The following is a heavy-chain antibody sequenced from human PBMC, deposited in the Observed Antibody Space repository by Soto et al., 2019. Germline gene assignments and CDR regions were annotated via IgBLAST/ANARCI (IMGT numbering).Heavy chain of an antibody. CDR3: ARDRRYQLPPYGMDV. Sequence: ASVKVSCKASGYTFTSYGISWVRQAPGQGLEWMGWISAYNGNTNYAQKLQGRVTMTTDTSTSTAYMELRSLRSDDTAVYYCARDRRYQLPPYGMDVWGQGTTVTVSS. D-gene: IGHD2-2*01. CDR1: GYTFTSYG. CDR2: ISAYNGNT. J-gene: IGHJ6*02. V-gene: IGHV1-18*01.